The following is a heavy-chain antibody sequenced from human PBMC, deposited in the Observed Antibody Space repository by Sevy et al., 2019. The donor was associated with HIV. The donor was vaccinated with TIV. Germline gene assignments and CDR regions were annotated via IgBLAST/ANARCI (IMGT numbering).Heavy chain of an antibody. CDR1: GFTFSSYI. Sequence: GGSLRLSCAASGFTFSSYIMNWVRRAPGKGLEWVSYVSSSSSTIYYADSVKGRFTISRDNAKNSLYLQMNSLRAEDTAVYYCARDLRSRGWFDPWGQGTLVTVSS. CDR2: VSSSSSTI. D-gene: IGHD1-1*01. J-gene: IGHJ5*02. V-gene: IGHV3-48*01. CDR3: ARDLRSRGWFDP.